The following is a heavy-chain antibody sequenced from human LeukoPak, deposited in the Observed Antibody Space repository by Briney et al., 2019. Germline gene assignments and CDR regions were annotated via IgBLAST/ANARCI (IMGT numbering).Heavy chain of an antibody. CDR3: ARDHPWNYFKLDY. Sequence: AGGSLRLSCAASGFTFSSYSMNWVRQAPGKGLEWVSGINWNGGSTLYADSVKGRFTISRDNAKNSLYLQMNSLRAEDTALYYCARDHPWNYFKLDYWGQGTLVTVSS. CDR2: INWNGGST. V-gene: IGHV3-20*04. CDR1: GFTFSSYS. D-gene: IGHD1-7*01. J-gene: IGHJ4*02.